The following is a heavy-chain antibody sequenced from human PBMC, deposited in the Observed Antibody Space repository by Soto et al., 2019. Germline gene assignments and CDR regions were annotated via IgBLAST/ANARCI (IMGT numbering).Heavy chain of an antibody. CDR1: GYTFTSYD. J-gene: IGHJ3*02. CDR2: MNPNSGNT. V-gene: IGHV1-8*01. Sequence: GASVKVSCKASGYTFTSYDINWVRQATGQGLEWMGWMNPNSGNTGYAQKFQGRVTMTRNTSISTAYMELSSLRSEDTAVYYCARVSNGLIRNAFDIWGQGTMVTVSS. CDR3: ARVSNGLIRNAFDI. D-gene: IGHD2-8*01.